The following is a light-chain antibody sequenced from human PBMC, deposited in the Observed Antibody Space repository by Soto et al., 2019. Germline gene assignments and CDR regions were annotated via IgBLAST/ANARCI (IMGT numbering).Light chain of an antibody. V-gene: IGLV1-51*01. CDR3: GTWDTSLSAAV. CDR1: SSNIGYYY. CDR2: DND. Sequence: QSVLTQPPSVSAAPGQKVTISCSGSSSNIGYYYVSWYQQLPGTAPKLLIYDNDKRPSGIPDRFSGSKSGTSATLGITGLQTGDEADYYCGTWDTSLSAAVFGGGTKLTVL. J-gene: IGLJ3*02.